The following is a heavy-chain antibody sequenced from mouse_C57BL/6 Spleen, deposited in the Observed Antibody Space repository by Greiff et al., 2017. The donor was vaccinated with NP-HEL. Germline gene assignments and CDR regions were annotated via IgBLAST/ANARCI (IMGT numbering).Heavy chain of an antibody. V-gene: IGHV14-4*01. CDR1: GFNIKDDY. CDR3: TTDWNYGSSYFDY. Sequence: VQLKESGAELVRPGASVKLSCTASGFNIKDDYMHWVKQRPEQGLEWIGWIDPENGDTEYASKFQGKATITADTSSNTAYLQLSSLTSEDTAVYYCTTDWNYGSSYFDYWGQGTTLTVSS. D-gene: IGHD1-1*01. CDR2: IDPENGDT. J-gene: IGHJ2*01.